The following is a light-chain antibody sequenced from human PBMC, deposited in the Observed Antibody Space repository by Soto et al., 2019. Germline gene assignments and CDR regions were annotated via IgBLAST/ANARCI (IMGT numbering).Light chain of an antibody. V-gene: IGKV1-5*01. CDR2: DAS. Sequence: DIQMTQSPSTLSATVGDRVTITCRASQSISTWLAWYQQKPGKAPKLLIYDASSLEVGVPSRFSGSGSRTEFTLTISSLQPDDYGTYYCQQYYDFRTLGQGTKVDIK. J-gene: IGKJ1*01. CDR1: QSISTW. CDR3: QQYYDFRT.